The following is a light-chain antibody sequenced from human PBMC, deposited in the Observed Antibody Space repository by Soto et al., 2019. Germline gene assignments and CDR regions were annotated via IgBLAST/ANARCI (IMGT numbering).Light chain of an antibody. CDR1: TSDIGSNT. Sequence: QSVLTQPPSASGTPGQKITISCSGSTSDIGSNTVNWYQQVPGTAPKLLIYANNQRPSGVPDRFSGSKSGTSASLAISGLQSEDEADYYCEACDDSLNGPVFGGGTKLTVL. V-gene: IGLV1-44*01. J-gene: IGLJ3*02. CDR3: EACDDSLNGPV. CDR2: ANN.